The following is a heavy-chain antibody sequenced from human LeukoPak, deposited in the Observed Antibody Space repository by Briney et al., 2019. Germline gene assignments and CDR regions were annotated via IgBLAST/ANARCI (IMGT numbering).Heavy chain of an antibody. CDR2: ISAYNGNK. CDR1: GYTFTSYG. D-gene: IGHD3-10*01. J-gene: IGHJ4*02. Sequence: GASVKVSCKASGYTFTSYGISWVRQAPGQGLEWMGWISAYNGNKNYAQKLQGRVTMTTDTSTSTAYMELRSLRSDDTAVYYCARDLMVRGVIDFDYWGQGTLVTVSS. V-gene: IGHV1-18*01. CDR3: ARDLMVRGVIDFDY.